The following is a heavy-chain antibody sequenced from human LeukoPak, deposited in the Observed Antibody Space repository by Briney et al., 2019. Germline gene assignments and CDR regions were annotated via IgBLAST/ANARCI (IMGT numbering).Heavy chain of an antibody. V-gene: IGHV4-34*01. CDR2: INHSEST. Sequence: SETLSLTCAVYGGSFSGYYWSWIRQPPGKGLEWIGEINHSESTNYNPSLKSRVTISVDTSKNQFSLKLSSVTAADTAVYYCARGRHYYDSSGYFSARNWFDPWGQGTLVTVSS. CDR1: GGSFSGYY. CDR3: ARGRHYYDSSGYFSARNWFDP. J-gene: IGHJ5*02. D-gene: IGHD3-22*01.